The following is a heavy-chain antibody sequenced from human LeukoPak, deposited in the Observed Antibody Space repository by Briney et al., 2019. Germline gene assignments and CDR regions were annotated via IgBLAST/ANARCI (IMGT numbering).Heavy chain of an antibody. CDR2: IKEDGSAK. J-gene: IGHJ4*02. D-gene: IGHD3-3*01. CDR1: GFTFSTHW. CDR3: ASGYLDDFWSGHF. Sequence: GGSLRLSCVASGFTFSTHWMSWVRQVPGKGLEWVANIKEDGSAKYYVDSVKGRFTISRDNAKKSLYLQMDSLRAEDSAVYYCASGYLDDFWSGHFWGQGTQITVSS. V-gene: IGHV3-7*01.